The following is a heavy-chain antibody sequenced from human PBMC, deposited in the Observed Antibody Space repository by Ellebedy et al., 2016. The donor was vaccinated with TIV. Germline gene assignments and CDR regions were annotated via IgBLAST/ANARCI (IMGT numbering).Heavy chain of an antibody. J-gene: IGHJ4*02. Sequence: GSLRLXXAVYGGSFSGYYWSWIRQPPGKGLEWIGEINHSGSTNYNPSLKSRVTISVDTSKNQFSLKLSSVTAADTAAYYCARGIAVAGDTFDYWGQGTLVTVSS. CDR3: ARGIAVAGDTFDY. D-gene: IGHD6-19*01. V-gene: IGHV4-34*01. CDR2: INHSGST. CDR1: GGSFSGYY.